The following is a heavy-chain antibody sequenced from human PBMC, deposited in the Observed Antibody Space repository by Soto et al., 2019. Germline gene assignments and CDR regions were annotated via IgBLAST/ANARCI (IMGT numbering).Heavy chain of an antibody. Sequence: SETLSLTCTVSGGSISSSSYYWGWIRQPPGKGLEWIGSIYYSGSTYYNPSLKSRVTISVDTSKNQFSLKLSSVTAADTAVYYCARHIAAAGTGWENWFDPWGQGTLVAVS. D-gene: IGHD6-13*01. CDR3: ARHIAAAGTGWENWFDP. CDR2: IYYSGST. J-gene: IGHJ5*02. CDR1: GGSISSSSYY. V-gene: IGHV4-39*01.